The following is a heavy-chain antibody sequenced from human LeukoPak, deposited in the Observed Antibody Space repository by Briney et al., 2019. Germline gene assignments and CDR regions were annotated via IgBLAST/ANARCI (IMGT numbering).Heavy chain of an antibody. CDR2: INHSGST. V-gene: IGHV4-34*01. J-gene: IGHJ4*02. CDR1: GGSFSGYY. CDR3: ARVGSSSPEELDY. D-gene: IGHD6-13*01. Sequence: SETLSLTCAVYGGSFSGYYWSWIRQPPGKGLEWIGEINHSGSTNYNPSLKSRVTISVDTSKNQFSLKPSSVTAADTAVYYCARVGSSSPEELDYWGQGTLVTVSS.